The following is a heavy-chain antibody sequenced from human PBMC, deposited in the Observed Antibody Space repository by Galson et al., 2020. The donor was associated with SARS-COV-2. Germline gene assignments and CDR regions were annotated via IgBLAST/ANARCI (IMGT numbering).Heavy chain of an antibody. Sequence: NSGGSLRLSCVASRFTFSDYYMGWIRQAPGKGLEWVSYISSSGSTSNYADSVKGRFTISRDNAKNSLYLQMNSLRADDTAVYYCARDGCSSTSCFDSWGQGTLVTVSS. J-gene: IGHJ4*02. CDR3: ARDGCSSTSCFDS. V-gene: IGHV3-11*01. D-gene: IGHD2-2*01. CDR1: RFTFSDYY. CDR2: ISSSGSTS.